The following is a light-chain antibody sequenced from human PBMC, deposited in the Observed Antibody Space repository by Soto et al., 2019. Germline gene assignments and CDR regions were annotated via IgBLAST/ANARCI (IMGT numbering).Light chain of an antibody. Sequence: QLVLTQPPSVSEAPGQRVTISCTGSSSNIGAGYEAHWYQQVPGTAPKLLIYENNNRPSGVPDRFSGSKSGTSASLAITGPQAADEARYYCPSSDSSLSRYVFGTGTTVTVL. CDR1: SSNIGAGYE. V-gene: IGLV1-40*01. CDR3: PSSDSSLSRYV. J-gene: IGLJ1*01. CDR2: ENN.